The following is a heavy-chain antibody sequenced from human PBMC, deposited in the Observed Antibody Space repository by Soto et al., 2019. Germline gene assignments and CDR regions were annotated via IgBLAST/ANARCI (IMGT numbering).Heavy chain of an antibody. CDR3: ARRYGWAFDI. CDR2: IYYSGST. Sequence: SETLSHTCTVSGGSISSYYWIWIRQPPGKGLEWIGYIYYSGSTNYNPSLKSRVTISVDTSKNQFSLKLSSVTAADTAVYYCARRYGWAFDIWGQGTMVTVSS. J-gene: IGHJ3*02. V-gene: IGHV4-59*08. D-gene: IGHD3-16*01. CDR1: GGSISSYY.